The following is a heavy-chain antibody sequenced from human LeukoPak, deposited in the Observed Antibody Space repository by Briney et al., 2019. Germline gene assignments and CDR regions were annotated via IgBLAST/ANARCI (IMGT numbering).Heavy chain of an antibody. CDR2: IYYRGST. J-gene: IGHJ4*02. CDR3: ARHLADDSSGYYKDY. CDR1: GGSINNYY. V-gene: IGHV4-59*08. D-gene: IGHD3-22*01. Sequence: SETLSLTCTVSGGSINNYYWSWIRQPPGKGLEWIGYIYYRGSTYYNPSLKSRVTISVDTSKNQFSLKLSSVTAAGTAVYYCARHLADDSSGYYKDYWGQGTLVTVSS.